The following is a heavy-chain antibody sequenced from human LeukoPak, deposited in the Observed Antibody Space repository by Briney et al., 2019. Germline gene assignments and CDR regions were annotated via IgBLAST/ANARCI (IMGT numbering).Heavy chain of an antibody. Sequence: GGSLGLSCAASGFAFSAYALNWVGQAPGKGLEWVSGISGSGGGTYYADSVKGRFTISRDNSKNTLYLQMNSLRAEDTAVYYCAKVVSSSSRPFFDYWGQGNLVTVSS. CDR2: ISGSGGGT. J-gene: IGHJ4*02. V-gene: IGHV3-23*01. D-gene: IGHD6-6*01. CDR1: GFAFSAYA. CDR3: AKVVSSSSRPFFDY.